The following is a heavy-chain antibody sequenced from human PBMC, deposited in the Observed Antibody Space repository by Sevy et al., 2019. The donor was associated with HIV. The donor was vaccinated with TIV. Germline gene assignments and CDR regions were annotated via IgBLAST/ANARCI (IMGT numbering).Heavy chain of an antibody. V-gene: IGHV3-20*03. CDR3: ARERSCGGACYYFDT. Sequence: GGPLRLSFAPSGFVFEAYGMNGARKAQGKGLECVSGINWNGGGTGYADSVKGRFTISRDNAKNSLYLQMNSLRAEDTAIYYCARERSCGGACYYFDTWGQGALVTVSS. J-gene: IGHJ4*02. CDR2: INWNGGGT. D-gene: IGHD2-21*02. CDR1: GFVFEAYG.